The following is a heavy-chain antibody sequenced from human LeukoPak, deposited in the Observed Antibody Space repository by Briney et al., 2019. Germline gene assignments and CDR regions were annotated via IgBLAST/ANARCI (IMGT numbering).Heavy chain of an antibody. V-gene: IGHV1-18*01. CDR1: GYTFTSYG. CDR2: ISAYNGNT. CDR3: ARNVLRYFDWLPRQDY. D-gene: IGHD3-9*01. Sequence: ASVKVSCKTSGYTFTSYGISWVRQAPGQGLEWMGWISAYNGNTNYAQKLQGRVTMTTHTSTSTAYMELRSLRSDDTAVHYCARNVLRYFDWLPRQDYWGQGTLATVSS. J-gene: IGHJ4*02.